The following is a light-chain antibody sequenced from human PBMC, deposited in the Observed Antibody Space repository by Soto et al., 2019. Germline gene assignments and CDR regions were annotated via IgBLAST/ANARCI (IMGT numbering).Light chain of an antibody. CDR1: QSISSY. J-gene: IGKJ1*01. Sequence: DIQTTQSPSSLSASVGDRVTITCLASQSISSYLNWYQQKPGKAPKLLIYAASSLQSGVPSRFSGSGSGTEFTLTISSLQPDDFATYYCQQYNSYSWKCGQGTKGDIK. CDR2: AAS. CDR3: QQYNSYSWK. V-gene: IGKV1-39*01.